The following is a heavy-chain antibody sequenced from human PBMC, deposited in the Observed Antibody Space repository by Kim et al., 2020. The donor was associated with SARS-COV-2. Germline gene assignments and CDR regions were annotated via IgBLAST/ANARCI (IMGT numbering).Heavy chain of an antibody. CDR1: GYTFTSYG. D-gene: IGHD2-15*01. CDR3: ARILGAAADIVVVVAAQTNYYYGMDV. V-gene: IGHV1-18*01. CDR2: ISAYNGNT. Sequence: ASVKVSCKASGYTFTSYGISWVRQAPGQGLEWMGWISAYNGNTNYAQKLQGRVTMTTDTSTSTAYMELRSLRSDDTAVYYCARILGAAADIVVVVAAQTNYYYGMDVWGQGTTVTVSS. J-gene: IGHJ6*01.